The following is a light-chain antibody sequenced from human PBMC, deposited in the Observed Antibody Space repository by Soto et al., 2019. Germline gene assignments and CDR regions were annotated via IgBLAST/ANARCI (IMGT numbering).Light chain of an antibody. V-gene: IGKV3-20*01. CDR1: QSVSSSY. Sequence: EIVLTQSPGTLSLSPGERATLSCRASQSVSSSYLAWYQQKPGQAPRLLLYGASSRATGIQDKFSGSGSGTDFTLTISRLEPEDFAVYYCQQYGSSPPTFGQGTKVEIK. CDR3: QQYGSSPPT. CDR2: GAS. J-gene: IGKJ1*01.